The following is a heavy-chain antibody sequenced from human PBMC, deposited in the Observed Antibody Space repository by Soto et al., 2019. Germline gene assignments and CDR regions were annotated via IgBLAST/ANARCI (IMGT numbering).Heavy chain of an antibody. CDR1: GFTFSNYG. V-gene: IGHV3-30*18. J-gene: IGHJ4*02. D-gene: IGHD2-15*01. Sequence: GGSLRLSCAASGFTFSNYGMHWVRQAPGKGLEWVAVMSYDGSNKYYADSVKGRFTISRDNSKNALYLQMNSLRAEDTAVYYCAKEVWGYCSGGTCYSFDYWGQGTLVTVSS. CDR2: MSYDGSNK. CDR3: AKEVWGYCSGGTCYSFDY.